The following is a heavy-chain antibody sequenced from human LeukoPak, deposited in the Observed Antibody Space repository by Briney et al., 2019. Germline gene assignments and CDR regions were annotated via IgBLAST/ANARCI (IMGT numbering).Heavy chain of an antibody. CDR1: GSRPTSYW. J-gene: IGHJ4*02. D-gene: IGHD3-10*01. CDR3: ARRQVDGSGDLGHIDY. V-gene: IGHV5-10-1*01. CDR2: VDPSDSYT. Sequence: GESLKISCQGPGSRPTSYWISWVRQMRGKGRDWRGRVDPSDSYTNTSPSFQGHVTISADKSTSTAYLQWISLKASDTAMYYCARRQVDGSGDLGHIDYWGQGTLVTVSS.